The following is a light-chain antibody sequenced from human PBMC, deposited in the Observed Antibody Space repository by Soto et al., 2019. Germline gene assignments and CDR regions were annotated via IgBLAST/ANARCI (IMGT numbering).Light chain of an antibody. Sequence: QSVLTQPPSVSAAPGQTVTISCSGSSSNIGDNYVSWYQQLPGTAPTLLIYENNKRPSGIPDRFSASKSGTSATLGITGLQTGDEADYYCGTWDSRLSVWVFGGGTKLTVL. CDR1: SSNIGDNY. CDR3: GTWDSRLSVWV. CDR2: ENN. J-gene: IGLJ3*02. V-gene: IGLV1-51*02.